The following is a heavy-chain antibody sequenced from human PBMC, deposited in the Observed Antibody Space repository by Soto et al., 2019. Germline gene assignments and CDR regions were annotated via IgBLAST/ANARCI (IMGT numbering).Heavy chain of an antibody. CDR2: IYYTGST. Sequence: QVQLQESGPGLVKPLQTLSLTCTVSGGSISSGDYYWSWIRQPPGKGLEWIGYIYYTGSTYYNPSLKSRLSISIDTSKNQFSLKLTSVTAADTAVYFCARYQKGPFDYWGQGTLVTVSS. V-gene: IGHV4-30-4*01. CDR3: ARYQKGPFDY. D-gene: IGHD2-2*01. CDR1: GGSISSGDYY. J-gene: IGHJ4*02.